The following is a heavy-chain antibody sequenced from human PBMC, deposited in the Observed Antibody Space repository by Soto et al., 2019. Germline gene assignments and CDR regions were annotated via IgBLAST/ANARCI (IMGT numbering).Heavy chain of an antibody. D-gene: IGHD3-3*01. CDR3: ARGGGVGVAGSAAFDM. CDR2: INPATGAA. CDR1: GYPVTAYY. J-gene: IGHJ3*02. Sequence: QLHLVQSGAVVKKPGASVTVSCSASGYPVTAYYMHWVRQAPGRGLEWMGGINPATGAAKYTQTFQGGVTMTRDTSTSTGFKELSGLTSEDPAVFYWARGGGVGVAGSAAFDMWGQGTLVTVSS. V-gene: IGHV1-2*02.